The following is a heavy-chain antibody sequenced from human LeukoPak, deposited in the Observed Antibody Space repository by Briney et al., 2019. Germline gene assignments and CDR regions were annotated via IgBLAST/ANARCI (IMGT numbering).Heavy chain of an antibody. CDR2: ISYDGSNK. CDR1: GFTFSSYA. D-gene: IGHD3-3*01. Sequence: GRSLRLSCAASGFTFSSYAMHWVRQAPGKGLEWVAVISYDGSNKYYADSVKGRFTISRDNSKNTLYLQMNSLRAEDTAVYYCAKTAQDYDFWSGRLRIYYYGMDVWGQGTTVTVSS. CDR3: AKTAQDYDFWSGRLRIYYYGMDV. V-gene: IGHV3-30*18. J-gene: IGHJ6*02.